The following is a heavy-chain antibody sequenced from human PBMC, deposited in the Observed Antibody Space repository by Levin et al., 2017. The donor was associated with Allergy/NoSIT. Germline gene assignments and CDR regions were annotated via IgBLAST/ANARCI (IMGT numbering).Heavy chain of an antibody. CDR3: AKRRPRGPYDSSGYYHQVPTDY. CDR2: ISGSGGST. V-gene: IGHV3-23*01. CDR1: GFTFSSYA. D-gene: IGHD3-22*01. Sequence: PGGSLRLSCAASGFTFSSYAMSWVRQAPGKGLEWVSAISGSGGSTYYADSVKGRFTISRDNSKNTLYLQMNSLRAEDTAVYYCAKRRPRGPYDSSGYYHQVPTDYWGQGTLVTVSS. J-gene: IGHJ4*02.